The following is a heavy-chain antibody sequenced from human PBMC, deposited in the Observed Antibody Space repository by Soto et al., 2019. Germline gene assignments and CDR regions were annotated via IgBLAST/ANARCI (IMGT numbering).Heavy chain of an antibody. D-gene: IGHD2-15*01. CDR2: IYPGDSDT. CDR3: ARQKFYCSGGSCYSSHDVGFDY. Sequence: PGESLKISCKGSGYSFTSYWIGGVRQMPGKGLEWMGIIYPGDSDTRYSPSFQGQVTISADKSISTAYLQWSSLKASDTAMYYCARQKFYCSGGSCYSSHDVGFDYWGQGTLVTVSS. V-gene: IGHV5-51*01. J-gene: IGHJ4*02. CDR1: GYSFTSYW.